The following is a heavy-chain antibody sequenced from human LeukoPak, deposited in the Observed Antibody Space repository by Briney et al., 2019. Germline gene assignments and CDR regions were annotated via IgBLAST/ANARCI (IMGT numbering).Heavy chain of an antibody. Sequence: ASVKVSCTASGYTFTSYAMHWVRQAPGQRLEWMGWINAGNGNTKYSQKFQGRVTITRDTSASTAYMELSSLRSEDTAVYYCARGREHCSSTSCYESWFDPWGQGTLVTVSP. CDR2: INAGNGNT. CDR1: GYTFTSYA. V-gene: IGHV1-3*01. J-gene: IGHJ5*02. CDR3: ARGREHCSSTSCYESWFDP. D-gene: IGHD2-2*01.